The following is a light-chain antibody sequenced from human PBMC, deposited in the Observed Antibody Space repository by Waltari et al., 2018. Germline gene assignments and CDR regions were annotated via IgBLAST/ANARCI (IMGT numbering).Light chain of an antibody. CDR3: ALYMGSGIWV. J-gene: IGLJ3*02. CDR2: KAN. V-gene: IGLV8-61*01. CDR1: SGSLSTTSY. Sequence: QTVVTQEPSVSVSPGGTVTLTCALCSGSLSTTSYATWYQQTPGQAPRTLVYKANARSSGVPDRFSGSILGNTAALTITGAQADDESDYYCALYMGSGIWVFGGGTRLTVL.